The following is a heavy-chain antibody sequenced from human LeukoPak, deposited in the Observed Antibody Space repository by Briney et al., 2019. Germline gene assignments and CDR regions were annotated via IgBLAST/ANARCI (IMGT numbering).Heavy chain of an antibody. J-gene: IGHJ6*02. D-gene: IGHD4-11*01. CDR1: GGSISSYY. CDR3: ARLNYSPDYYYYYGMDV. Sequence: SETLSLTCTVSGGSISSYYWSWIRQPPGKGLEWIGYIYYSGSTNYNPSLKSRVTISVDTSKNQFSLKLSSVTAADTAVYYCARLNYSPDYYYYYGMDVWGQGTTVTVSS. CDR2: IYYSGST. V-gene: IGHV4-59*01.